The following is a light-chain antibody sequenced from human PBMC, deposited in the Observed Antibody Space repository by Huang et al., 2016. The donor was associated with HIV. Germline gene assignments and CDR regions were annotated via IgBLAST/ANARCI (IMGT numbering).Light chain of an antibody. V-gene: IGKV1-39*01. CDR3: QQSYSTPRT. J-gene: IGKJ5*01. CDR2: AAS. Sequence: DIQMTQSPSSLSASVGDRVTITCRASPSVSSYLNWYHQKPGKAPKFLIYAASSLQSGVPTRFSVSGSGTDFTLTISSLQPEDFATYYCQQSYSTPRTFGQGTRLEIK. CDR1: PSVSSY.